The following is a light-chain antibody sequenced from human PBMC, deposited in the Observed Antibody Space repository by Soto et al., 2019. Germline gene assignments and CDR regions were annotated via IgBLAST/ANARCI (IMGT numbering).Light chain of an antibody. J-gene: IGKJ3*01. V-gene: IGKV1-33*01. CDR3: QQCDNLNAT. Sequence: DIQMTQSPASLSASVGDRVTITCQATKEIRNYLNWYQHKTGKAPKLLIYDAANLETGDPSRFSGSGYGTDFSFTISTLHPEDTSTSYCQQCDNLNATFGHGTKVDIK. CDR2: DAA. CDR1: KEIRNY.